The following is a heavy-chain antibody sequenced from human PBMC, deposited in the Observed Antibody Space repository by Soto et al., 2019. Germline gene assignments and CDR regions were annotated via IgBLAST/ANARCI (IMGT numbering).Heavy chain of an antibody. D-gene: IGHD2-21*01. Sequence: QVTVKESGPALVKPTETLTLTCTVSGFSRSNAGLGVSWIRQPPGTALEWLAHIFSHDRNYYSRSLMDRLTISKDTSRSQVVLTMTNMDAVDTATYYCARAHDLYSVGYWGQGMLVTVSS. V-gene: IGHV2-26*01. CDR1: GFSRSNAGLG. J-gene: IGHJ4*02. CDR2: IFSHDRN. CDR3: ARAHDLYSVGY.